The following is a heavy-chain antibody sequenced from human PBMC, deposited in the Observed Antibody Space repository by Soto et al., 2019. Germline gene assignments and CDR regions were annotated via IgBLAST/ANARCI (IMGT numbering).Heavy chain of an antibody. V-gene: IGHV3-30-3*01. D-gene: IGHD2-15*01. Sequence: QVQLVESGGGVVQPGRSLSLSCAASGFTFSSYAMHWVRQSPGTGLEWVAVISYDGSNKSYADSVKGRFTISRDNSKNTLYLQMNSLRAEDTAVYYCARVPSSSGLAHFDYLGQGTLVTVSS. CDR2: ISYDGSNK. J-gene: IGHJ4*02. CDR3: ARVPSSSGLAHFDY. CDR1: GFTFSSYA.